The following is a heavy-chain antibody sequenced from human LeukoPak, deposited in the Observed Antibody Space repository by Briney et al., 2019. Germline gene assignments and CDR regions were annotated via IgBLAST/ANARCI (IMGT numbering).Heavy chain of an antibody. D-gene: IGHD4-23*01. CDR1: GFTFSSYG. CDR2: IWYDGSNK. Sequence: PGGSLRLSCAASGFTFSSYGIHWVRQAPGKGLEWVAVIWYDGSNKYYADSVKGRFTISRDNAKNTLYLQMNSLRVEDTAVYYCARGRPHGNDYWGQGTLVTVSS. CDR3: ARGRPHGNDY. J-gene: IGHJ4*02. V-gene: IGHV3-33*01.